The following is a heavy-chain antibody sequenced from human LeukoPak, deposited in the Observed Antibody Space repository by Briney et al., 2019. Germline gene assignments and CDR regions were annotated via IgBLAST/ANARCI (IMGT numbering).Heavy chain of an antibody. J-gene: IGHJ5*02. D-gene: IGHD2-15*01. V-gene: IGHV1-69*01. Sequence: ASVKVSCKASGGTFSSYAISWVRQAPGQGLEWMGGIIPIFGTANYAQKFQGRVTITADESTSTAYMELSSLRSEDTAVYYCARGAYCSGGSCYSFSVWGSFWSDPWGQGTLVTVSS. CDR1: GGTFSSYA. CDR3: ARGAYCSGGSCYSFSVWGSFWSDP. CDR2: IIPIFGTA.